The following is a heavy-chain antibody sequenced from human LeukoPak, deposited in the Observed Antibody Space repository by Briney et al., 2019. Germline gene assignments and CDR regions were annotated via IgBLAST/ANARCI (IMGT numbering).Heavy chain of an antibody. Sequence: ASVKVSCKASGYTFTNYGISWVRQAPGQGLEWMGYIIAYNGNTNYAQNFQGRVTMTTDTSTSTAYMELRSLRSDDTAVYYCARTRLPAASMDVWGQGTTVTVSS. CDR1: GYTFTNYG. J-gene: IGHJ6*02. CDR2: IIAYNGNT. CDR3: ARTRLPAASMDV. V-gene: IGHV1-18*01. D-gene: IGHD2-2*01.